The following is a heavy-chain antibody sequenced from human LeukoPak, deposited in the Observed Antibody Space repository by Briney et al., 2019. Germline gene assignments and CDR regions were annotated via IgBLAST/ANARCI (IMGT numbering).Heavy chain of an antibody. V-gene: IGHV4-61*02. D-gene: IGHD3-3*01. CDR1: GCSISSGSYY. CDR3: ARAKSEWLLYGMDV. J-gene: IGHJ6*02. Sequence: PSETLSLTCTVSGCSISSGSYYWSWIRQPAGKGLEWIGRIYTSGSTNYNPSLKSRVTISVDTSKNQFSLKLSSVTAADTAVYYCARAKSEWLLYGMDVWGQGTTVTVSS. CDR2: IYTSGST.